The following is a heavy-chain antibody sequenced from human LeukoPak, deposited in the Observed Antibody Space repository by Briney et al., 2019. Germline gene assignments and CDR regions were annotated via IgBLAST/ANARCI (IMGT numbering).Heavy chain of an antibody. V-gene: IGHV4-34*01. CDR2: INHSGST. J-gene: IGHJ4*02. CDR1: GGSFSGYY. Sequence: SETLSLTCAVYGGSFSGYYWGWIRQPPGKGLEWIGEINHSGSTNYNPSLKSRVTISVDTSKNQFSLKLSSVTAADTAVYYCAREQNDSSGYNFDYWGQGTLVTVSS. CDR3: AREQNDSSGYNFDY. D-gene: IGHD3-22*01.